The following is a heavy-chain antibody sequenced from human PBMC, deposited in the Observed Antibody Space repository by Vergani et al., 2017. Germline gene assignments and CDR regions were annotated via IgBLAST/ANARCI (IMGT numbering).Heavy chain of an antibody. CDR3: ARRGRYCSITSCYGGDYYYCMDV. V-gene: IGHV5-51*01. CDR2: IYPDDSDT. J-gene: IGHJ6*02. D-gene: IGHD2-2*01. CDR1: GYSFTSYW. Sequence: EVQLVQSGAEVKMPGESLKISCKGSGYSFTSYWIGWVRQMPGKGLEWMGIIYPDDSDTRYSSSFQGQVTITADKSISTAYLQWSSLKASETAMYYCARRGRYCSITSCYGGDYYYCMDVWNQGTTVTVSS.